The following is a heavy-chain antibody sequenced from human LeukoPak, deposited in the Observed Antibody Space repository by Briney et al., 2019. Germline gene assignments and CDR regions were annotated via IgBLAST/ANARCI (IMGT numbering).Heavy chain of an antibody. CDR1: GGSISSGDYY. J-gene: IGHJ4*02. Sequence: SQTLSLTCTVSGGSISSGDYYWSWIRQPPGKGLEWIGYIYYSGSTYYNPSLKSRVTISVDTSKNQFSLKLSSVTAADTAVYYCARLGMHEGWQQLVDYWGQGALVTVSS. CDR3: ARLGMHEGWQQLVDY. D-gene: IGHD5-24*01. V-gene: IGHV4-30-4*08. CDR2: IYYSGST.